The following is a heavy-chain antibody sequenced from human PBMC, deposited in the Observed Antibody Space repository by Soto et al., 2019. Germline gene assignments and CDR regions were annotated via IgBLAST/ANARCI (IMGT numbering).Heavy chain of an antibody. CDR1: GYTFTNYY. V-gene: IGHV1-46*01. Sequence: ASVKVSCKASGYTFTNYYVQWVRQAPGRGLEWMGVIHPDGGHTTYSQKFQDRVTMTRDTFTSTIYMELSSLRSEDTAVYYCARGDNDYWGQGTLVTVSS. CDR2: IHPDGGHT. J-gene: IGHJ4*02. CDR3: ARGDNDY.